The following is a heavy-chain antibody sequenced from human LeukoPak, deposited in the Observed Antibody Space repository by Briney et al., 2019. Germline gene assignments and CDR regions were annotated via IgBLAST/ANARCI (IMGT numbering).Heavy chain of an antibody. CDR3: ASRSSGEYYDFWSGRNYFDY. Sequence: PSETLSLTCTVSGGSISSSSYYWSWIRQPPGKGLEWIGEINHSGSTNYNPSLKSRVTISVDTSKNQFSLKLSSVTAADTAVYYCASRSSGEYYDFWSGRNYFDYWGQGTLVTVSS. CDR1: GGSISSSSYY. CDR2: INHSGST. D-gene: IGHD3-3*01. V-gene: IGHV4-39*07. J-gene: IGHJ4*02.